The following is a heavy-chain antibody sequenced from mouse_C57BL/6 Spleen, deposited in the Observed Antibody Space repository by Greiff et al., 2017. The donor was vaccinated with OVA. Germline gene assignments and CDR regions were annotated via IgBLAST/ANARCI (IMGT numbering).Heavy chain of an antibody. V-gene: IGHV2-2*01. CDR2: IWSGGST. J-gene: IGHJ4*01. CDR1: GFSLTSSG. Sequence: VQGVESGPGLVQPSQSLSITCTVSGFSLTSSGVHWVRQSPGKGLEWLGVIWSGGSTDYNAAFISRLSISKDNSKSQVFFKMNSLQADDTAIYYCAKGTTAAMDYWGQGTSVTVSS. D-gene: IGHD1-2*01. CDR3: AKGTTAAMDY.